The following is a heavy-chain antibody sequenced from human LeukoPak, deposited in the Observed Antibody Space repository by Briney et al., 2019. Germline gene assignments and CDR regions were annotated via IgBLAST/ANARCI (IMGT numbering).Heavy chain of an antibody. V-gene: IGHV4-4*07. CDR1: GGSISSYY. CDR3: AREYSSPKISDPVISYYYMDV. CDR2: IYTSGST. J-gene: IGHJ6*03. Sequence: PSETLSLTCTVSGGSISSYYWSWIRQPAGKGLEWIGRIYTSGSTNYNPSLKSRVTMSVDTSNNQFSLKLSSVTAADTAVYYCAREYSSPKISDPVISYYYMDVWGKGTTVTVSS. D-gene: IGHD6-13*01.